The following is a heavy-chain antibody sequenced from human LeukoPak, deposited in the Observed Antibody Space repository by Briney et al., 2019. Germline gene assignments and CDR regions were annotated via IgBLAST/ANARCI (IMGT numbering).Heavy chain of an antibody. CDR3: AREYYGSSQFDY. V-gene: IGHV3-30*04. J-gene: IGHJ4*02. CDR2: ISYDGSSK. D-gene: IGHD3-10*01. Sequence: GGSLRLSCAASGFTFSTYAMHWVRQAPGKGLEWVAVISYDGSSKYYADSVKGRFTISRDNSKNTLYLQMNSLRAEDTAVYYCAREYYGSSQFDYWGQGTLVTVSS. CDR1: GFTFSTYA.